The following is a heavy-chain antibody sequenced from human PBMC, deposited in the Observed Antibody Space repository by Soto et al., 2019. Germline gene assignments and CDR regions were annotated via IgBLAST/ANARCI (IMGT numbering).Heavy chain of an antibody. J-gene: IGHJ4*03. D-gene: IGHD4-4*01. CDR3: ARELQGLYYFDF. Sequence: ASVKVSCKTSGYIFTSYAMHWVRQAPGQRLEWMGWINAGNGDTKYSQKFQGRVTITRDTSANTAFMELSSLRSEDTAIYYCARELQGLYYFDFWGQGTTVTAPQ. V-gene: IGHV1-3*01. CDR1: GYIFTSYA. CDR2: INAGNGDT.